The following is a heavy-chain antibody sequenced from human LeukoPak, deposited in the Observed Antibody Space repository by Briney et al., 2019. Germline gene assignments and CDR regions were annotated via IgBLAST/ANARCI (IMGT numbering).Heavy chain of an antibody. V-gene: IGHV5-51*01. J-gene: IGHJ6*03. CDR3: ARRAGQQLVKSTDPYYYYYYMDV. CDR2: IYPGDSDT. CDR1: GYSFTTYW. Sequence: GESLKISCKGSGYSFTTYWIGWVRQMPGKGLEWMGIIYPGDSDTRYSPSFQGQVTISADKSISTAYLQWSSLKASDTAMYYCARRAGQQLVKSTDPYYYYYYMDVWGKGTTVTVSS. D-gene: IGHD6-13*01.